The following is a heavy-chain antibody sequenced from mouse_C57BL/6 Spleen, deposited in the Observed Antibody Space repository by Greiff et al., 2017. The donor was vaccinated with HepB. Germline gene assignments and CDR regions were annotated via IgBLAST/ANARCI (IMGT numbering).Heavy chain of an antibody. J-gene: IGHJ4*01. CDR2: ISNLAYSI. Sequence: EVKLVESGGGLVQPGGSLKLSCAASGFTFSDYGMAWVRQAPRKGPEWVAFISNLAYSIYYADTVTGRFTISRENAKNTLYLEMSSLRSEDTAMYYCARRSGSSDYAMDYWGQGTSVTVSS. V-gene: IGHV5-15*04. CDR1: GFTFSDYG. D-gene: IGHD1-1*01. CDR3: ARRSGSSDYAMDY.